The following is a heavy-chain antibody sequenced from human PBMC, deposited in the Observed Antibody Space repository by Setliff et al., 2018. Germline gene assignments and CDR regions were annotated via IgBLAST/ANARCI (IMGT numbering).Heavy chain of an antibody. CDR1: GFIFSDYY. V-gene: IGHV3-11*01. J-gene: IGHJ4*02. Sequence: PGGSLRLSCAVSGFIFSDYYMSWIRQAPGKGLEWVSYISSSGNTIYYADSVKGRFTISRDNTRNSLYLQMNSLRAEDTAIYYCAGGYPSNFDYWGQGTLVTVSS. CDR2: ISSSGNTI. D-gene: IGHD3-22*01. CDR3: AGGYPSNFDY.